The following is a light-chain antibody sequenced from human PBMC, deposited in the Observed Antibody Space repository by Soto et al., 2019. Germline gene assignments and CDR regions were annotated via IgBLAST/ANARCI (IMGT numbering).Light chain of an antibody. J-gene: IGKJ5*01. CDR1: QSVNSN. Sequence: EMVMTQSPSILSLFPWESATLSCRASQSVNSNYLAWYQQHPGQPPRLLIYGISTRATGIPARFSGSGSGTEFSLTISSLQSEDFAVYYCQQYSKWPITFGQGTRLEIK. V-gene: IGKV3-15*01. CDR2: GIS. CDR3: QQYSKWPIT.